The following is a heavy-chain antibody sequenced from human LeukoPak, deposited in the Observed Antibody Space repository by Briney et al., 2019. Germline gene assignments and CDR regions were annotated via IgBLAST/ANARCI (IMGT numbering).Heavy chain of an antibody. J-gene: IGHJ4*02. CDR3: AKGPRASGWTYFDY. CDR1: GFTFSSYA. CDR2: ISGSGGST. V-gene: IGHV3-23*01. D-gene: IGHD6-19*01. Sequence: GGSLRLSCAASGFTFSSYAMSWVRQAPGKGLEWVSVISGSGGSTYSTESVKGRFTISRDNSKNTLYLQMNSLRVEDTAVYYCAKGPRASGWTYFDYWGQGTLVTVSS.